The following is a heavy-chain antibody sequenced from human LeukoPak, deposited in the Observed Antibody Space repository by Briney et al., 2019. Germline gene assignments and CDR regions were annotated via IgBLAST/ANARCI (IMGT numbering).Heavy chain of an antibody. CDR2: TTGSGGSS. CDR3: AKGVVVVAASCYYMDV. CDR1: GFTFTGYA. J-gene: IGHJ6*03. Sequence: PGGSLRLSCAASGFTFTGYAMTWVRQAPGKGLEWVSTTTGSGGSSYYADSVMGRFTISRDNSKNTLFLQMNGLRAEDTAVYYCAKGVVVVAASCYYMDVWGKGTAVTVSS. V-gene: IGHV3-23*01. D-gene: IGHD2-15*01.